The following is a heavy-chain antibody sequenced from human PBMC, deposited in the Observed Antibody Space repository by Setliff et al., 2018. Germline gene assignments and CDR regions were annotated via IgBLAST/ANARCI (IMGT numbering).Heavy chain of an antibody. CDR3: ARVKSDSFGQGLYYFDH. CDR2: IIPIFGTA. Sequence: GASVKVSCKASGGTFSSYAISWVRQAPGQGLEWMGGIIPIFGTANYAQKFQGRVTITADESTSTAYMELSRLRYDDTAVYYCARVKSDSFGQGLYYFDHWGQGTLVTVSS. V-gene: IGHV1-69*13. J-gene: IGHJ4*02. CDR1: GGTFSSYA. D-gene: IGHD3-3*01.